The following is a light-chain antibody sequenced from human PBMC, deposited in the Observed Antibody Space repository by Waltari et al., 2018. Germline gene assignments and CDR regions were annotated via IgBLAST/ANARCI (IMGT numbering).Light chain of an antibody. CDR1: SSDVGFYND. CDR3: NSYAGSSSWV. Sequence: QSALTQPASVSGSPGQSITISCTGTSSDVGFYNDVSWYQQHPGKAPNLIIYDVSERPSGVSDRFSGSKSGNTASLTISGLQAEDESDYYCNSYAGSSSWVFGGGTKLTVL. CDR2: DVS. V-gene: IGLV2-14*01. J-gene: IGLJ3*02.